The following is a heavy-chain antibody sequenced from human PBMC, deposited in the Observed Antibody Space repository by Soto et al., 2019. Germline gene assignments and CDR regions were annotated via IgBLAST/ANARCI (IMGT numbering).Heavy chain of an antibody. CDR1: RFTFSSYW. V-gene: IGHV3-74*01. CDR3: ARETDGMDV. D-gene: IGHD2-21*02. J-gene: IGHJ6*02. CDR2: INSDGSST. Sequence: GSLRLSCEASRFTFSSYWVHGVRQAPGKGLVWVSRINSDGSSTSYADSVKGRFTISRDNSKNTLYLQMNSLRAEDTAVYYCARETDGMDVWGQGTTVTVSS.